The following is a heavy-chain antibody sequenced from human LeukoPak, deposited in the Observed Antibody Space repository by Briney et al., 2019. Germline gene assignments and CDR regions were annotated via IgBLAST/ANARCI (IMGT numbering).Heavy chain of an antibody. CDR2: IYYSGST. J-gene: IGHJ4*02. CDR1: GGSISSSSYY. Sequence: SETLSLTCTVSGGSISSSSYYWGWIRQPPGKGLEWIGSIYYSGSTYYNPSLKSRVTISVDTSKNQFSLKLSSVTAADTAVYYCARDGAGWFEYYFDYWGQGTLVTVSS. CDR3: ARDGAGWFEYYFDY. V-gene: IGHV4-39*02. D-gene: IGHD3-10*01.